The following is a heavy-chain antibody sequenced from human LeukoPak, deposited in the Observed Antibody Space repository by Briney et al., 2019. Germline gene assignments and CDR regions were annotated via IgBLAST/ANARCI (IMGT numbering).Heavy chain of an antibody. J-gene: IGHJ3*02. Sequence: PSQTLSLTCTVSGGSISSSSHYWGCIRQPPGKGLEWIASIHYSGASNYNPPLKSRVTISVDTSKDQVSLKVRSVTAADTAVYYCAKHESLIAFDIWGQGTMVTVS. CDR2: IHYSGAS. CDR1: GGSISSSSHY. CDR3: AKHESLIAFDI. V-gene: IGHV4-39*01.